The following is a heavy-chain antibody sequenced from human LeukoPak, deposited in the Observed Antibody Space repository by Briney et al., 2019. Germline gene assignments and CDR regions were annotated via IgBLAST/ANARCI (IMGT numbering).Heavy chain of an antibody. V-gene: IGHV1-69*06. CDR3: ASTPDYYGSGSYLSDNWFDP. CDR2: IIPIFGTA. CDR1: GGTFSSYA. Sequence: ASVKVSCKASGGTFSSYAISWVRQAPGQGLEWMGGIIPIFGTANYAQKFQGRVTITADKSTSTAYMELSSLRSEDTAVYYCASTPDYYGSGSYLSDNWFDPWGQGTLVTVSS. J-gene: IGHJ5*02. D-gene: IGHD3-10*01.